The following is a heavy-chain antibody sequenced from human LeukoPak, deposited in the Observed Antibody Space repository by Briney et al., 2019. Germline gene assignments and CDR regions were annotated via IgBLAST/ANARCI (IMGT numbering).Heavy chain of an antibody. CDR3: ARDPELGYCSSTSCPIDY. CDR2: ISSSSRYI. V-gene: IGHV3-21*01. D-gene: IGHD2-2*01. J-gene: IGHJ4*02. Sequence: GGSLRLSCAASGFTFSGYTMNWVRQAPGKGLEWVSSISSSSRYIYYADSVKGRFTISRDNAKNSLYLQMNSLRAEDTAFYYCARDPELGYCSSTSCPIDYWGQGTLVTVSS. CDR1: GFTFSGYT.